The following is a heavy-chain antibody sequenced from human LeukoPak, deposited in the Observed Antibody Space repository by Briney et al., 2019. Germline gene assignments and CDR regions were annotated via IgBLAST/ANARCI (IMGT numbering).Heavy chain of an antibody. J-gene: IGHJ4*02. Sequence: ASVKVSCKASGYTFNRFAFTWVRQAPGQGLEWVGWISAHNGDTHYAQNFQGRITMTTDTSTSTAYMELRSLTSDDTAVYYCARGGYQLLHFWGQGTLVIVSS. V-gene: IGHV1-18*01. CDR3: ARGGYQLLHF. CDR2: ISAHNGDT. CDR1: GYTFNRFA. D-gene: IGHD2-2*01.